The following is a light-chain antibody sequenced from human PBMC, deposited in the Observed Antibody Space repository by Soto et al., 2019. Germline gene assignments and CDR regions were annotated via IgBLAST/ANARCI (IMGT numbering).Light chain of an antibody. Sequence: QSVLTQPASVSGSPGQSITISCTGTTSDLADYNYVSWYQQHPGKAPKLMIYEVSHRPSGVSNRFSGSKSGNTASLTISGLQAEDEADYYCTSYTSGSTLCLFGTGTKVTV. CDR2: EVS. CDR3: TSYTSGSTLCL. V-gene: IGLV2-14*01. J-gene: IGLJ1*01. CDR1: TSDLADYNY.